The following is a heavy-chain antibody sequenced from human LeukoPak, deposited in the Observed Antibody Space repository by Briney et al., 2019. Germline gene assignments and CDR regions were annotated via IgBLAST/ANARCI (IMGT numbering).Heavy chain of an antibody. CDR1: GDSISSHY. J-gene: IGHJ4*02. CDR2: IYYSGST. D-gene: IGHD6-6*01. V-gene: IGHV4-59*11. CDR3: ARASIGSFDY. Sequence: SETLSLTCTVSGDSISSHYWSWIRQPPGKGLEWIGYIYYSGSTNYNPSLKSRVTISVDTSKNQFSLKLSSVTAADTAVYYCARASIGSFDYWGQGTLVTVSS.